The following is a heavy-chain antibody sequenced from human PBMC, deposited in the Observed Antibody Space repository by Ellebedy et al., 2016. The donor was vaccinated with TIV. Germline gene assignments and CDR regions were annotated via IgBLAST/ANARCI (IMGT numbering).Heavy chain of an antibody. Sequence: MPSETLSLTCTVSGGSISSSSYYWGWIRQPPGKGLEWIGSIYYSGSTYYNPSLKSRVTISVDTSKNQFSLKLSSVTAADTAVYYCARDINGGNTAADYWGQGTLVTVSS. J-gene: IGHJ4*02. CDR1: GGSISSSSYY. CDR3: ARDINGGNTAADY. CDR2: IYYSGST. D-gene: IGHD4-23*01. V-gene: IGHV4-39*01.